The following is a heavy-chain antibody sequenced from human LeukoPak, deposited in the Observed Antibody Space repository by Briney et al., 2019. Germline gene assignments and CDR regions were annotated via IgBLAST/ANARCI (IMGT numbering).Heavy chain of an antibody. CDR2: IWYDGSNK. V-gene: IGHV3-33*01. D-gene: IGHD6-19*01. Sequence: GGSLRLSCAASGFTFSSYGMHWVRQAPGKGLEWVAVIWYDGSNKYYADSVKGRFTISRDNSKNTLYLQMHSLRAEDTAVYYCARITVAGTAYYYYYGMDVWGQGTTVTVSS. CDR3: ARITVAGTAYYYYYGMDV. J-gene: IGHJ6*02. CDR1: GFTFSSYG.